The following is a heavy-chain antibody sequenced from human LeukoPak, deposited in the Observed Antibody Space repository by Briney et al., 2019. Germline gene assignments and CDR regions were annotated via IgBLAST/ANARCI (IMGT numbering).Heavy chain of an antibody. Sequence: PSETLSLTCTVSGGSISSYYWSWIRQPPGKGLEWIGYIYYSGSTNYNPSLKSRVTISVDTSKNQFSLKLSSVTAADTAVYYCARATMTSDSFDIRGQGTMVTVS. J-gene: IGHJ3*02. CDR1: GGSISSYY. V-gene: IGHV4-59*01. CDR2: IYYSGST. D-gene: IGHD3-22*01. CDR3: ARATMTSDSFDI.